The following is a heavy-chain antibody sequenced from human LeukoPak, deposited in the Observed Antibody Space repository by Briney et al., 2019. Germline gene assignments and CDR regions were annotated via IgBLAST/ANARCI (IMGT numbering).Heavy chain of an antibody. CDR3: AKDEFTALWFGELFT. Sequence: GGSLRLPCAASGFTFDDYAMHWVRQAPGKGLEWLSLTSEDGGSTYYADSVKGRFIISRDNSKNSLYLQMNSLRTEDTALYYCAKDEFTALWFGELFTWGQGTLVTVSS. CDR2: TSEDGGST. CDR1: GFTFDDYA. D-gene: IGHD3-10*01. J-gene: IGHJ4*02. V-gene: IGHV3-43*02.